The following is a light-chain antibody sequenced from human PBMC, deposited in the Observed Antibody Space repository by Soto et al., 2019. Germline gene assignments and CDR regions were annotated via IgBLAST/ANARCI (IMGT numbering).Light chain of an antibody. J-gene: IGKJ1*01. CDR3: MQALQTPT. Sequence: DIVMTQSPLSLSVTPGEPASISCRSSQSLLHSNGYNYLDWYLQKPGQSPQVLIYVGSNRASWVPDRFSGSGSGTDVTLKISRVEAEDVGVYYCMQALQTPTFGQGTKVEI. V-gene: IGKV2-28*01. CDR1: QSLLHSNGYNY. CDR2: VGS.